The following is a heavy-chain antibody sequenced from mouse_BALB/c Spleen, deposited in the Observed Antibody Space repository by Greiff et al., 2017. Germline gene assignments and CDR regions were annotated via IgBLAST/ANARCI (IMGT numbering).Heavy chain of an antibody. J-gene: IGHJ3*01. D-gene: IGHD2-4*01. CDR3: ARDDYDGGFAY. CDR2: ISSGSSTI. V-gene: IGHV5-17*02. CDR1: GFTFSSFG. Sequence: EVQRVESGGGLVQPGGSRKLSCAASGFTFSSFGMHWVRQAPEKGLEWVAYISSGSSTIYYADTVKGRFTISRDNPKNTLFLQMTSLRSEDTAMYYCARDDYDGGFAYWGQGTLVTVSA.